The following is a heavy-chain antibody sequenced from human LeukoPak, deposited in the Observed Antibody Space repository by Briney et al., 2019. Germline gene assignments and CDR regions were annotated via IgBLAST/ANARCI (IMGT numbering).Heavy chain of an antibody. CDR3: AKAPVATIRRNWFDP. J-gene: IGHJ5*02. Sequence: PGGSLRLSCAASGFTFSSYAMSWVRQAPGKGLEWVSAISGSGDSTYYADSVKGRFTISRDNSKNTLYLQVNSLRAEDTAVYYCAKAPVATIRRNWFDPWGQGTLVTVSS. V-gene: IGHV3-23*01. CDR1: GFTFSSYA. CDR2: ISGSGDST. D-gene: IGHD2-2*01.